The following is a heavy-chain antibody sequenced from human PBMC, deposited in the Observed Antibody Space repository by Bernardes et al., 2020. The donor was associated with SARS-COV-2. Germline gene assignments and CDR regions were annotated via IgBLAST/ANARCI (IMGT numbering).Heavy chain of an antibody. V-gene: IGHV3-23*01. Sequence: GGSLRPCCAASGFTVSSYAMSWVRQAPGKGLEWVLAISGRGGSTYYADSVKGWFTISRDNSKNTLYLQMNSLRAEDTAVYYCAKGVVPAARGNWFDPWGQGTLVTVSS. D-gene: IGHD2-2*01. CDR3: AKGVVPAARGNWFDP. J-gene: IGHJ5*02. CDR1: GFTVSSYA. CDR2: ISGRGGST.